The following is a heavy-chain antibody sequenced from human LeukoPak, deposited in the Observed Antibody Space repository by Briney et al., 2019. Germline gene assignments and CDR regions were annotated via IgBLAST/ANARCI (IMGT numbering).Heavy chain of an antibody. J-gene: IGHJ4*02. V-gene: IGHV4-59*01. CDR2: VYYTGNT. CDR3: ARYGAAGYYLDY. CDR1: GGSFSSYY. D-gene: IGHD6-13*01. Sequence: SETLSLTCTVSGGSFSSYYWSWIRQPPGKGLEYIGFVYYTGNTNYDSALKSRVTISVDTSKNKFSLNLKSVTAADTAVYYCARYGAAGYYLDYWGQGILVTVSS.